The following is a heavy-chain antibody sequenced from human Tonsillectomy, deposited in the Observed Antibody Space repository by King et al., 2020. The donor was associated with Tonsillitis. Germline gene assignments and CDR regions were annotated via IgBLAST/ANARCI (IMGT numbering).Heavy chain of an antibody. CDR2: INHSGST. D-gene: IGHD4-17*01. J-gene: IGHJ4*02. V-gene: IGHV4-34*01. CDR3: ARGIATGI. Sequence: VQLQQWGAGLLKPSETLSITCAVYGGSFSGYYWSWIRQPPGKGLEWIGEINHSGSTNYNPSLKSRVTISVDTSKNQFSLKLSSVTAADTAVYYCARGIATGIWGQGTLVTVSS. CDR1: GGSFSGYY.